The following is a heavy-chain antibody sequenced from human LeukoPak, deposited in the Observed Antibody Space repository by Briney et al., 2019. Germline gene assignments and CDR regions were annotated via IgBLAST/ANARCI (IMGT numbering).Heavy chain of an antibody. V-gene: IGHV4-4*07. Sequence: PSETLSLTCTVSGGSISIYHWSWIRQPAGKGLGWIGRIYSSGSSNYSPSLKSRVTISVDKSKNHFSLKLSSVTAADTAMYYCARDRVGGYYDDAFDIWGQGTMVTVSS. CDR3: ARDRVGGYYDDAFDI. D-gene: IGHD3-22*01. CDR2: IYSSGSS. CDR1: GGSISIYH. J-gene: IGHJ3*02.